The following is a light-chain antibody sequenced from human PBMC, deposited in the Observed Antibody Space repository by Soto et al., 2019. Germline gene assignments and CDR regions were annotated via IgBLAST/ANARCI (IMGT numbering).Light chain of an antibody. CDR2: GAS. V-gene: IGKV3-15*01. CDR1: QSISSK. CDR3: QQYNSWTTIT. J-gene: IGKJ5*01. Sequence: EIVMTQSPATLSVSPGERATLSCRASQSISSKLGWYQQRPGQAPRLLIYGASTRATGIPARFSGSRSGTEFTVTISSLQSEDSAVYYCQQYNSWTTITFGQGTRLEIK.